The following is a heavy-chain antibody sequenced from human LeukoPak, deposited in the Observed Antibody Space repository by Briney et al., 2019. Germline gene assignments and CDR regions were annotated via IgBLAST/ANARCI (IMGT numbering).Heavy chain of an antibody. Sequence: SETPSLTCTVSGGSISSRSYYWGWIRQPPGKGLEWIGSIYYSGSTYYYNPSLKSRVTISVDTSKNQFSLKLSSVTAADTAVYYCARGGIAAAGTGFDYWGQGTLVTVSS. CDR2: IYYSGSTY. D-gene: IGHD6-13*01. CDR3: ARGGIAAAGTGFDY. V-gene: IGHV4-39*01. CDR1: GGSISSRSYY. J-gene: IGHJ4*02.